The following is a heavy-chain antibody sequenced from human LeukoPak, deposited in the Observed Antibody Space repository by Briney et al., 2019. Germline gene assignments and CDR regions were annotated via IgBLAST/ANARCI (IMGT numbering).Heavy chain of an antibody. CDR1: GFTCSSYG. V-gene: IGHV3-30*18. CDR3: AKDLRYYGSGSYLGFDY. D-gene: IGHD3-10*01. CDR2: ISYDGSNK. J-gene: IGHJ4*02. Sequence: GGSLRLSCAASGFTCSSYGMHWVRQAPGKGQEWVAVISYDGSNKYYADSVKGRFTISRDNSKNTLYLQMNSLRAEDTAVYYCAKDLRYYGSGSYLGFDYWGQGTLVTVSS.